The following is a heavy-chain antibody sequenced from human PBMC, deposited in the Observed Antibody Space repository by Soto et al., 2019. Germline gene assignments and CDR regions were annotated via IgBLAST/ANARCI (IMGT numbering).Heavy chain of an antibody. CDR1: GFTFSSYA. D-gene: IGHD6-19*01. J-gene: IGHJ3*01. V-gene: IGHV3-23*01. CDR3: ARGGSGWYGYAFDL. CDR2: ISGSGGST. Sequence: EVQLLESGGGLVQPGGSLRLSCAASGFTFSSYAMSWVRQAPGKGLEWVSAISGSGGSTYYADSVKGRFTISRDNSKNTLYLKMNSLRAEDTAVYYCARGGSGWYGYAFDLWGQGTMVTVSS.